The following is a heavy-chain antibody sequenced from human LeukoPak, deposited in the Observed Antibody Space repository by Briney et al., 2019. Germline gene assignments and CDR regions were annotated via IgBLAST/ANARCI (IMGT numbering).Heavy chain of an antibody. V-gene: IGHV1-46*01. J-gene: IGHJ4*02. CDR3: AKDSGAYGPDY. D-gene: IGHD4-17*01. CDR1: GYTFTSYY. CDR2: ISPSGTT. Sequence: ASVKVSRKASGYTFTSYYIHWVRQAPGPGLEWMGQISPSGTTTYAQKFKGRVTMTRDKSTSTVNMDLSDLTFEDTAVYHCAKDSGAYGPDYWGQGTLLTVSS.